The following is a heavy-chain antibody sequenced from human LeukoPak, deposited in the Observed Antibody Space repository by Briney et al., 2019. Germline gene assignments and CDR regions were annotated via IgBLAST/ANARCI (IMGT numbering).Heavy chain of an antibody. CDR1: GFALSTSGVA. CDR2: IYWDDDK. J-gene: IGHJ4*02. CDR3: VHIVRCSAGRCYPNY. V-gene: IGHV2-5*02. D-gene: IGHD2-15*01. Sequence: SGPTLVNPTQTLTLTCTFSGFALSTSGVAVGWFRDPPGKALEWVALIYWDDDKRYSPSLKSRLTITKDTSKNQVVLTVTNIDPVDTATYYCVHIVRCSAGRCYPNYWGQGTLVTVSS.